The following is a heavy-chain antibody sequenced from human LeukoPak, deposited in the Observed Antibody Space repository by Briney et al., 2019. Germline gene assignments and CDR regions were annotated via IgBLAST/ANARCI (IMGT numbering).Heavy chain of an antibody. D-gene: IGHD6-13*01. V-gene: IGHV3-74*01. CDR1: GFIFSSYW. CDR3: ARVRIAAAGRVNYFDY. CDR2: SNSDGSST. Sequence: GGSLILSCAASGFIFSSYWMQWGRRAPGKGLVWGSRSNSDGSSTSYADSVKGRFTISRDNAKNTLYLQMNSLRAEDTAVNYCARVRIAAAGRVNYFDYWGQGTLVTVSS. J-gene: IGHJ4*02.